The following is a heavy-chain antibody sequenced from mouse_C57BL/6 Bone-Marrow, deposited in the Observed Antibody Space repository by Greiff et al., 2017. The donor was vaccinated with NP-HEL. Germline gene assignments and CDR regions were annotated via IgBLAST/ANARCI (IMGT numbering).Heavy chain of an antibody. D-gene: IGHD1-3*01. CDR3: ARSSDEEWYFDV. V-gene: IGHV5-17*01. J-gene: IGHJ1*03. CDR1: GFTFSDYG. CDR2: ISSGSSTI. Sequence: EVQRVESGGGLVKPGGSLKLSCAASGFTFSDYGMHWVRQAPEKGLEWVAYISSGSSTIYYADTVKGRFTISRDNAKNTLFLQMTSLRSEDTAVYYCARSSDEEWYFDVWGTGTTVTAAS.